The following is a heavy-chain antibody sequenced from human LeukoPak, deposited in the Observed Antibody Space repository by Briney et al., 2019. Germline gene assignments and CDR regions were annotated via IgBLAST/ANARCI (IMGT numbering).Heavy chain of an antibody. CDR1: GFTVSTNH. CDR3: AKDKGDFWSGHHY. J-gene: IGHJ4*02. V-gene: IGHV3-53*01. CDR2: IYSGGNT. D-gene: IGHD3-3*01. Sequence: GGSLRLSCAASGFTVSTNHMGWVRQAPGKGLEWVSLIYSGGNTYYADSVRGRFTISRDNSKNTLYLQMSSLRAEDTAVYYCAKDKGDFWSGHHYWGQGTLVTVSS.